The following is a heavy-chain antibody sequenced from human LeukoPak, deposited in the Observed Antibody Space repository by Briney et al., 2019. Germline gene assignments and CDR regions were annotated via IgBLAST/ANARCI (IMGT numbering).Heavy chain of an antibody. Sequence: GGSLRLYSAASGLTFCSFAISWGFNDPGKGPERVLCSGGAGGTYYADSVKGLFTISRDNSENTLYLQMNSLRTEDTALYYCAKGAMRQQLSDWGQGTLVTVSS. D-gene: IGHD6-13*01. CDR3: AKGAMRQQLSD. J-gene: IGHJ4*02. CDR1: GLTFCSFA. V-gene: IGHV3-23*01. CDR2: SGGAGGT.